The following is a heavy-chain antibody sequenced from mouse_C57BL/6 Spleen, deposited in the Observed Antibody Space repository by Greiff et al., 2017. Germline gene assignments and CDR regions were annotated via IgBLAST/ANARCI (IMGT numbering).Heavy chain of an antibody. CDR1: GFTFSNYW. CDR3: TITTDDWYFDV. Sequence: EVMLVESGGGLVQPGGSMKLSCVASGFTFSNYWMNWVRQSPEKGLEWVAQIRLKSDNYATHYAESVKGRFTISSDDSKSSVYLQMNNLRAEDTGIYYCTITTDDWYFDVWGTGTTVTVSS. D-gene: IGHD1-1*01. CDR2: IRLKSDNYAT. V-gene: IGHV6-3*01. J-gene: IGHJ1*03.